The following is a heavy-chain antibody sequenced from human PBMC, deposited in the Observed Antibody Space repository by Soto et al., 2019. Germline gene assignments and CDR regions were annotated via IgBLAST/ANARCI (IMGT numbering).Heavy chain of an antibody. CDR1: GVTFSVYA. CDR2: ISGSGDST. J-gene: IGHJ4*02. V-gene: IGHV3-23*01. Sequence: GGSLRHSCAASGVTFSVYALSWVRQAPGKGLEWVSGISGSGDSTHYADSVKGRFTVSRDNSTSTAYMELRSLRSDDTAMYYCATRSPAFDYWGQGTLVTVSS. CDR3: ATRSPAFDY.